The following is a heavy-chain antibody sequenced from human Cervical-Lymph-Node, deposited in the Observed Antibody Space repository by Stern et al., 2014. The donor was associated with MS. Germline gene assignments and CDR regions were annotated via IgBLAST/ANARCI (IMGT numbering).Heavy chain of an antibody. CDR3: VRQVTVRSRFDY. CDR2: IDDTGRT. Sequence: QLQLQESGPGLVKPSETLSRTCTVSGGSISSSYYWGWIRQSSGKGLEWIGSIDDTGRTFYNPSLKSRVTLSVDTYNHQFYLQLSSVTAADTAVYYCVRQVTVRSRFDYWGQGTLVTVSS. D-gene: IGHD4-11*01. J-gene: IGHJ4*02. V-gene: IGHV4-39*01. CDR1: GGSISSSYY.